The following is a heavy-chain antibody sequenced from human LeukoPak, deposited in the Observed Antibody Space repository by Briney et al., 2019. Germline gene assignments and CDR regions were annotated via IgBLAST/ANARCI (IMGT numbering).Heavy chain of an antibody. D-gene: IGHD3-22*01. Sequence: GESLKISCKGSTDIFSNYWIGWVRQLPGKGLEWLGIIYPDDSDTRYSPTFQGQVTFSVDESISTAYLQWSSLKASDTAMYYCLRIVVVKGPADYWGQGTLVTVSS. V-gene: IGHV5-51*01. CDR1: TDIFSNYW. CDR3: LRIVVVKGPADY. J-gene: IGHJ4*02. CDR2: IYPDDSDT.